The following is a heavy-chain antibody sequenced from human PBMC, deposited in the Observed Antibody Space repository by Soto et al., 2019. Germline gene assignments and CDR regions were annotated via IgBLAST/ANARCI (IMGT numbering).Heavy chain of an antibody. D-gene: IGHD3-3*01. V-gene: IGHV4-39*01. CDR2: IYYSGST. CDR3: ARPYYDFWSGKYYYYMDV. Sequence: SETLSLTCTVSGGSISSSSYYWGWIRQPPGKGLEWIGSIYYSGSTYYNPSLKSRVTISVDTSKNQFSLKLSSVTAADTAVYYCARPYYDFWSGKYYYYMDVWGKGTTVTVSS. J-gene: IGHJ6*03. CDR1: GGSISSSSYY.